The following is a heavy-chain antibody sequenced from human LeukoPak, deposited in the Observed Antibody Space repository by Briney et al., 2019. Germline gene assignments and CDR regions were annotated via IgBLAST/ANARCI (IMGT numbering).Heavy chain of an antibody. J-gene: IGHJ4*02. CDR3: AKGPERPYYFDY. Sequence: GGSLRLSCAASGFTFDDYAMHWVRQAPGKGLEWVSGISWNSGSIGYADSVKGRFTISRDNAKNSLYLQMNSLRAEGTALYYCAKGPERPYYFDYWGQGTLVTVSS. CDR2: ISWNSGSI. V-gene: IGHV3-9*01. CDR1: GFTFDDYA.